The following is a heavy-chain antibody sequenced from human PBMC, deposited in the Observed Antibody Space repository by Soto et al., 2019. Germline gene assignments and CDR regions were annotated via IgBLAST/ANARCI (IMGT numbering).Heavy chain of an antibody. CDR3: AREGYCSSSMCYGGYYYMDV. Sequence: QVQLVQSGGEVKNPGASVKVSCKAFGYTLTNYGISWVRQAPGQGLEWMGWISAYNGHANYAQKFKGRGRCTTDRPTNTAYMELKSMGSDDTAEYYCAREGYCSSSMCYGGYYYMDVWGKGTTVTVS. D-gene: IGHD2-2*01. CDR2: ISAYNGHA. J-gene: IGHJ6*03. V-gene: IGHV1-18*01. CDR1: GYTLTNYG.